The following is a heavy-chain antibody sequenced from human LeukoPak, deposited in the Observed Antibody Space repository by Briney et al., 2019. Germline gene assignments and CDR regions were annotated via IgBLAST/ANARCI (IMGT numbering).Heavy chain of an antibody. CDR2: IYHSGST. CDR3: AIYGSGSYYYFDY. CDR1: GYSISSGYY. J-gene: IGHJ4*02. V-gene: IGHV4-38-2*02. Sequence: SETLSLTCTVSGYSISSGYYWGWIRQPPGKGLEWIGSIYHSGSTYYNPSLKSRVTISVDTSKNQFSLKLSSVTAADTAVYYCAIYGSGSYYYFDYWGQGTLVTVSS. D-gene: IGHD3-10*01.